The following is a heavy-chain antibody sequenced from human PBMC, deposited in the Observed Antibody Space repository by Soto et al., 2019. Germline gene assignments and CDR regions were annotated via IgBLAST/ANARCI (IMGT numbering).Heavy chain of an antibody. CDR1: GGSISSYY. CDR3: ARLGSDFWSGYLRRHNWFDP. D-gene: IGHD3-3*01. J-gene: IGHJ5*02. V-gene: IGHV4-59*01. CDR2: IYYSGST. Sequence: SETLSLTCTVSGGSISSYYWSWIRQPPGKGLEWIGYIYYSGSTNYNPSLKSRVTISVDTSKNQFSLKLSSVTAADTAVYYCARLGSDFWSGYLRRHNWFDPWGQGTLVTVYS.